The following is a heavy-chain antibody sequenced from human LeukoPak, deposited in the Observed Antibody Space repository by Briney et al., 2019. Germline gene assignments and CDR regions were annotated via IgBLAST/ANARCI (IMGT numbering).Heavy chain of an antibody. V-gene: IGHV3-48*03. Sequence: TGGSLRLSCAASGFTFSSYETNWVRQAPGKGLEWVSYISSSGSTIYYADSVKGRLTISRDNAKNSLYLQMNSLRAEDTAVYYCARGGSTYYYDSSGYIWGQGTLVTVSS. CDR3: ARGGSTYYYDSSGYI. J-gene: IGHJ4*02. CDR1: GFTFSSYE. D-gene: IGHD3-22*01. CDR2: ISSSGSTI.